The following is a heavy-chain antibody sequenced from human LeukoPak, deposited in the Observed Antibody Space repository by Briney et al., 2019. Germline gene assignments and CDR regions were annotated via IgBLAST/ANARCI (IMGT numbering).Heavy chain of an antibody. Sequence: PGGSLRLSCAASGFTFSSYAMSWVRQAPGKGLEWVSAISGSGGSTYYADSVKGRFTISRENSKNTLYLQMNSLRAEDTAVYYCAKDGYNWNPVHYFDYWGQGTLVTVSS. CDR1: GFTFSSYA. J-gene: IGHJ4*02. CDR2: ISGSGGST. CDR3: AKDGYNWNPVHYFDY. D-gene: IGHD1-20*01. V-gene: IGHV3-23*01.